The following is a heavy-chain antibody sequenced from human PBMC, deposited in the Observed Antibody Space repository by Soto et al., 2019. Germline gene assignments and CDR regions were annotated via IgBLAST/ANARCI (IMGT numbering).Heavy chain of an antibody. J-gene: IGHJ3*01. V-gene: IGHV3-23*01. CDR1: GFTFSTYG. CDR2: LSGSGRST. Sequence: EVQVLESGGGLVQPGGSLRLSCAASGFTFSTYGMSWVRQAPGKGLEWVSDLSGSGRSTYYTDSVKGRFTISRDNSKNTLYLPMNSLRAEDTAVYYCGKRPLPEGLQGTLGAFDFWGQGTMVTVSS. CDR3: GKRPLPEGLQGTLGAFDF.